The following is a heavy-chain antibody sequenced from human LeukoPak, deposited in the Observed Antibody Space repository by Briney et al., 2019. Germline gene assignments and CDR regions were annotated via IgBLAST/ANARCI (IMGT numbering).Heavy chain of an antibody. J-gene: IGHJ2*01. V-gene: IGHV3-23*01. CDR1: GFTFSSYG. D-gene: IGHD4-17*01. Sequence: PGGSLRLSCAASGFTFSSYGMSWVRQAPGKGLEWVSAISGRGGSTYYADSVKGRFTISRDNSKNTLYLQMNSLRAEDTAVYYCAKDSYGDYGYWYFDLWGRGTLVTVSS. CDR2: ISGRGGST. CDR3: AKDSYGDYGYWYFDL.